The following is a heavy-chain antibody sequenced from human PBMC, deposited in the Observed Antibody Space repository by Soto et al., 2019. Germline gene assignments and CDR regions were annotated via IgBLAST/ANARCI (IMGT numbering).Heavy chain of an antibody. D-gene: IGHD1-26*01. CDR3: AKLGTMGVFDN. J-gene: IGHJ4*02. V-gene: IGHV3-23*01. CDR1: GFTFSSYA. Sequence: EVQLLESGGGLVQPGGSLRLSCAASGFTFSSYAMSWVRQAPGKGLEWLAGITFRGDYTYYADSVKGRFTLSRDNSRNRLDLQMDSLKGEDTALYYCAKLGTMGVFDNWGQGTLLTGSS. CDR2: ITFRGDYT.